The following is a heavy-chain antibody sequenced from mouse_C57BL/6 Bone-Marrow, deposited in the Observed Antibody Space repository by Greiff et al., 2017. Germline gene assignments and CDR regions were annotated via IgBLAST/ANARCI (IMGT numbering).Heavy chain of an antibody. CDR2: FYPGSGSI. D-gene: IGHD2-4*01. CDR1: GYIFTEYT. V-gene: IGHV1-62-2*01. J-gene: IGHJ2*01. Sequence: VNVVESGAELVKPGASVKLSCKASGYIFTEYTIHWVKQRSGQGLEWIGWFYPGSGSIKYNERFKDKATLTADKSSNTVYMALSRLTSEDSAVYFCARHERYYDYEGYFDYWGQGTTLTVSS. CDR3: ARHERYYDYEGYFDY.